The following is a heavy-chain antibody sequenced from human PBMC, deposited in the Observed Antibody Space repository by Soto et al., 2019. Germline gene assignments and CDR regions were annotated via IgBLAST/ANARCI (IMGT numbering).Heavy chain of an antibody. J-gene: IGHJ6*02. CDR3: ARKQINCSGGSCSKYYYGMDV. D-gene: IGHD2-15*01. Sequence: PGESLKISCKGSGYSFTSYWISWVRQMPGKGLEWMGRIDPSDSYTNYSPSFQGHVTISADKSISTAYLQWSSLKASDTAMYYCARKQINCSGGSCSKYYYGMDVWGQGTTVTVS. V-gene: IGHV5-10-1*01. CDR2: IDPSDSYT. CDR1: GYSFTSYW.